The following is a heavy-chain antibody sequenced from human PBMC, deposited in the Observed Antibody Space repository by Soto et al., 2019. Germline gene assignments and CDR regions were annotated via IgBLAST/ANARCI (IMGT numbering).Heavy chain of an antibody. CDR1: GVTLNDYA. CDR2: IIPLSASA. J-gene: IGHJ4*02. Sequence: QVQLVQSGAEVKKPGSSVKVSCRASGVTLNDYAISWVRQAPGQGLEWMGGIIPLSASAKLAQKFQGRVTITADKSTRTAYMELTSVRSEDTAVYYCVTGLLAAAPLNYWGQGTLVTVSS. CDR3: VTGLLAAAPLNY. D-gene: IGHD6-13*01. V-gene: IGHV1-69*06.